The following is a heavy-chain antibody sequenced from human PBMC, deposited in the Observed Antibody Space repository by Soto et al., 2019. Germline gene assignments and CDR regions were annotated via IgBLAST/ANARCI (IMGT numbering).Heavy chain of an antibody. V-gene: IGHV4-39*01. CDR1: GGSISSSSYY. CDR3: ARPDTVTTLGMHV. J-gene: IGHJ6*02. CDR2: IYYSGST. Sequence: PSETLSLTCTVSGGSISSSSYYWGWIRQPPGKGLEWIGSIYYSGSTYYNPSLKSRVTISVDTSKNQFSLKLSSVTAADTAVYYCARPDTVTTLGMHVWGQGTTVTVSS. D-gene: IGHD4-17*01.